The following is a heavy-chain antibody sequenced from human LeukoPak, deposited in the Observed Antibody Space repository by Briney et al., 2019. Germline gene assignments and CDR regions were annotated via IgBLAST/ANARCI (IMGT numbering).Heavy chain of an antibody. J-gene: IGHJ4*02. CDR2: INPSGGST. V-gene: IGHV1-46*01. D-gene: IGHD2-8*01. CDR1: GYTFT. Sequence: ASVKVSCKASGYTFTIHWVRQAPGQGLEWMGIINPSGGSTSYAQKFQGRVTMTRDMSTSTVYMELSSLRSEDTAVYYCARDTRGYCTNGVCYKLVYWGQGTLVTVSS. CDR3: ARDTRGYCTNGVCYKLVY.